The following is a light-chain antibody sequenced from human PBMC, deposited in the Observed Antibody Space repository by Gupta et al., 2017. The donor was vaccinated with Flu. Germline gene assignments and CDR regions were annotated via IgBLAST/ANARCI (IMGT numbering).Light chain of an antibody. CDR3: QAWDTTLSL. Sequence: SYDLTQPPSVSVSPGQTASITCPGDKLGDKYVSWYQQKPGQSPVLVIYQDDRRPSGTPERFSGANSGNTTTLTISGTQAMDEADYYCQAWDTTLSLFGGGTKLTVL. J-gene: IGLJ2*01. V-gene: IGLV3-1*01. CDR1: KLGDKY. CDR2: QDD.